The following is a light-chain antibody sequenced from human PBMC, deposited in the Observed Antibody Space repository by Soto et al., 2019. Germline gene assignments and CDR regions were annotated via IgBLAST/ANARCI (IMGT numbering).Light chain of an antibody. Sequence: QSVLTQPRSVSGSPGQSVTISCTGTSSDVGGYNYVSWYQQHPGKAPKLMIYDASKRPSGVPDRFSGSKSGNPASLTTSGLQAEDEADYYCCSYAGSYTWVFGGGTKLTVL. J-gene: IGLJ3*02. CDR2: DAS. CDR3: CSYAGSYTWV. V-gene: IGLV2-11*01. CDR1: SSDVGGYNY.